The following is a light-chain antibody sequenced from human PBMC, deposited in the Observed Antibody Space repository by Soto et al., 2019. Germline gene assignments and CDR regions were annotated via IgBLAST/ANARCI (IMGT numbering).Light chain of an antibody. CDR2: DAS. Sequence: DIQMTQSPSSLSASVGDRVTITCQASHDITSYLNWYQHKPGKAHKLLIYDASILEAGVPSRYSGSGSGTDFTFTISSLQPEDVATYYCQKCDYLPIFGPGTTVDLK. V-gene: IGKV1-33*01. CDR1: HDITSY. CDR3: QKCDYLPI. J-gene: IGKJ3*01.